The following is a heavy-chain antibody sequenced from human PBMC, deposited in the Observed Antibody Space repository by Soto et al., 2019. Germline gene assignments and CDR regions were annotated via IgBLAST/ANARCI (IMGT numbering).Heavy chain of an antibody. J-gene: IGHJ4*02. CDR3: ARGRWSKFDY. D-gene: IGHD2-15*01. Sequence: QVQLQQSGPGLVKPSQTLSLTCAVSGDSVSSNNIAWNWLRQSPWRGLEWLGRTYYRSKWYNEYAVSVRSRITINLDTSTNQFSLQLNSVTPEDTAVYYCARGRWSKFDYWGQGAQVTVSS. CDR1: GDSVSSNNIA. V-gene: IGHV6-1*01. CDR2: TYYRSKWYN.